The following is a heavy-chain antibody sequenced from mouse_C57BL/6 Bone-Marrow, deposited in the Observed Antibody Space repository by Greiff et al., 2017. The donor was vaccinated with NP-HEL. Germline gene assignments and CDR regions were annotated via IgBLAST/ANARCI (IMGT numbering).Heavy chain of an antibody. J-gene: IGHJ3*01. V-gene: IGHV1-75*01. D-gene: IGHD1-1*01. CDR2: IFPESGST. CDR1: GYTFTDYY. CDR3: ARSNYRRSSYPWFAY. Sequence: VQLQQSGPELVKPGASVKISCKASGYTFTDYYINWVKQRPGQGLEWIGWIFPESGSTYYNEKFKGKATLTVDKSSSTAYMLLCSLTSEDSAVYFGARSNYRRSSYPWFAYWGQGTLVTVTA.